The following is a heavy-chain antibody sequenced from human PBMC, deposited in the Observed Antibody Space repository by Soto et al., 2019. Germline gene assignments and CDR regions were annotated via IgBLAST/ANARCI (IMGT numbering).Heavy chain of an antibody. CDR3: ARGKEYSYGPDLGMDV. V-gene: IGHV1-69*06. J-gene: IGHJ6*02. Sequence: QGQLVQSGAEVKKPGSSVKVSCKASGGTFSSYAISWVRQAPGQGLEWMGGIIPIVGTANYAQKFQGRVTLSADKSTGTAYMGLSSLGSEETAVYYCARGKEYSYGPDLGMDVWGQGTTVTVSS. CDR1: GGTFSSYA. D-gene: IGHD5-18*01. CDR2: IIPIVGTA.